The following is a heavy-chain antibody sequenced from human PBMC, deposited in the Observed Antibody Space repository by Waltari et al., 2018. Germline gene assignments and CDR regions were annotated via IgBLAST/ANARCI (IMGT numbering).Heavy chain of an antibody. CDR1: GGTFSSYT. CDR3: ASIGAAAGRLWFDP. V-gene: IGHV1-69*02. Sequence: QVQLVQSGAEVKKPGSSVKVSCKASGGTFSSYTISWVRQAPGQGLEWMGRIFPILGIDKYAQKFQGRVTSTADKSTSTAYMELSSLRSEDTAVYYCASIGAAAGRLWFDPWGQGTLVTVSS. D-gene: IGHD6-13*01. CDR2: IFPILGID. J-gene: IGHJ5*02.